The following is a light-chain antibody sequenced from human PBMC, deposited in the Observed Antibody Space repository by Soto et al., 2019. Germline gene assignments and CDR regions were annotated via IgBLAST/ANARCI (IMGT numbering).Light chain of an antibody. V-gene: IGKV3-15*01. CDR1: QSVSSN. Sequence: EIMMTQSPGTRSASPGERATLSCRASQSVSSNLAWYQQKPGQAPRLLIYAVSTRATGIPARFSGSGSGTEFTLTISSLQSEDFAVYYCQQYNKWPLTFGQGTKVEI. CDR3: QQYNKWPLT. CDR2: AVS. J-gene: IGKJ1*01.